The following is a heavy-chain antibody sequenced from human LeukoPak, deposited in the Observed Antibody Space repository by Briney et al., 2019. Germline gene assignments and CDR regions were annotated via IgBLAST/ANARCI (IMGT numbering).Heavy chain of an antibody. CDR2: IIPIFGTA. V-gene: IGHV1-69*13. CDR1: DYTFTTYG. J-gene: IGHJ4*02. D-gene: IGHD3-10*01. Sequence: ASVKVSCKASDYTFTTYGISWVRQAPGQGLEWMGGIIPIFGTANYAQKFQGRVTITADESTSTAYMELSSLRSEDTAVYYCHGSEDYWGQGTLVTVSS. CDR3: HGSEDY.